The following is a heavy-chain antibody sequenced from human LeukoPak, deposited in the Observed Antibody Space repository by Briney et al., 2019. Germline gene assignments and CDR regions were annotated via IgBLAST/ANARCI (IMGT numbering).Heavy chain of an antibody. D-gene: IGHD2-2*01. V-gene: IGHV4-31*03. Sequence: ASQTLSLTCTVSGGSISSGGYYCSWIRQHPGKGLEWIGYIYYSGSTYYNPSLKSRVTISVDTSKNQFSLKLSSVTAADTAVYYCARFFVSTSWGLDYGGQETLATFPS. CDR3: ARFFVSTSWGLDY. CDR1: GGSISSGGYY. J-gene: IGHJ4*02. CDR2: IYYSGST.